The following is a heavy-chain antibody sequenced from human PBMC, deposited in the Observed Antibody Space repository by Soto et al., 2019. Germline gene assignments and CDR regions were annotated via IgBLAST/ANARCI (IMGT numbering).Heavy chain of an antibody. D-gene: IGHD3-22*01. CDR2: IIPRSATS. CDR3: AREGRVLVPTTVNSDSYYYAMDV. CDR1: GDTFSTYT. Sequence: QVQLVQSGTEVKKPGSSVKVSCKASGDTFSTYTITWMRQAPGQGLEWMGGIIPRSATSNYAQRFQGRVTFTADESTSTAXXXLXXLRPEATAVYYCAREGRVLVPTTVNSDSYYYAMDVWGQGTTVTVSS. J-gene: IGHJ6*02. V-gene: IGHV1-69*12.